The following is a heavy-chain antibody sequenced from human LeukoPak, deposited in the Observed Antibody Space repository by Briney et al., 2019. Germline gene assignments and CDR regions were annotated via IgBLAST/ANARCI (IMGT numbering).Heavy chain of an antibody. CDR1: GFTFNTYA. V-gene: IGHV3-23*01. D-gene: IGHD6-13*01. J-gene: IGHJ4*02. CDR3: AKEKGYSSTWLEN. CDR2: LSGSGGNT. Sequence: GGSLRLSCAASGFTFNTYAMTWVRQAPGRGLEWVSGLSGSGGNTHYADSAKGRFTISRDNSKDTLYLQMNSLRVEDTALYYCAKEKGYSSTWLENWGQGTLVTVSS.